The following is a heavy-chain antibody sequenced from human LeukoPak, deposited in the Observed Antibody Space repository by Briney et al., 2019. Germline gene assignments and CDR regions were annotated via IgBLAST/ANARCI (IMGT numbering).Heavy chain of an antibody. Sequence: GGSLRLSCAASGFTFSSYGMHWVRQAPGKGLEWVAFIRYDASNKYYADSVKGRFTISRDNSKNTLYLQMNSLRAEDTAVYYCAVFVVVVISWGQGTLVTVSS. CDR3: AVFVVVVIS. CDR1: GFTFSSYG. V-gene: IGHV3-30*02. D-gene: IGHD3-22*01. J-gene: IGHJ4*02. CDR2: IRYDASNK.